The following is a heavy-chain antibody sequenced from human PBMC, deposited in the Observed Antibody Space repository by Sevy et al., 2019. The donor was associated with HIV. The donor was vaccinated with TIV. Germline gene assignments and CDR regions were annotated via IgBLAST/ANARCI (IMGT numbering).Heavy chain of an antibody. CDR3: ARGGGLSPHHWLDP. CDR2: IIPIFGSA. D-gene: IGHD3-16*01. J-gene: IGHJ5*02. Sequence: ASVKVSCKASGGTFSSYGITWVRQAPGQGFEWMGEIIPIFGSANYGQTFQGRVTMTADQSTSTAYMELSSLRSDDTAVYYCARGGGLSPHHWLDPWGQGTLVTVSS. V-gene: IGHV1-69*13. CDR1: GGTFSSYG.